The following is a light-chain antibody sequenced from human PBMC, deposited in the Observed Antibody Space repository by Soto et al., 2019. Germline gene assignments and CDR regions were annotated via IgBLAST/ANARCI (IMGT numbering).Light chain of an antibody. CDR3: LLDFGYFWA. CDR1: QAIRTA. J-gene: IGKJ1*01. V-gene: IGKV1-6*01. Sequence: AIQLTQSPSSLSASVGDRVTITCRASQAIRTALGWYQQKPGQVPKLLIYAASTLQSGVPSRFRGSGSGTDFTLTIGSLQPEDFATYYCLLDFGYFWAFGQGTKVEI. CDR2: AAS.